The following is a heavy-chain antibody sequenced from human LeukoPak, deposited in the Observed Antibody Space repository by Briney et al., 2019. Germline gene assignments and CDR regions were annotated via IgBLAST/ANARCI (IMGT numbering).Heavy chain of an antibody. Sequence: EASVKVSCKASGYSFTSYSISWVRQAPGQGLEWVGWISSYNGKTNYGKNVQGRVTMTTDTSTSTAYMELRSLRSDDTAIYYCARNYDSSKDGNDYWGQGTLVTVSS. CDR3: ARNYDSSKDGNDY. J-gene: IGHJ4*02. D-gene: IGHD3-22*01. V-gene: IGHV1-18*01. CDR2: ISSYNGKT. CDR1: GYSFTSYS.